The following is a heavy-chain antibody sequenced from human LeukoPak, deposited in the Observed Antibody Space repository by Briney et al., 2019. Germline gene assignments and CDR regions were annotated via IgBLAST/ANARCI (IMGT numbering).Heavy chain of an antibody. J-gene: IGHJ5*02. D-gene: IGHD3-16*01. CDR2: IYYSGST. V-gene: IGHV4-39*01. CDR3: ARRTYFGGFDP. CDR1: GGPISSNSYY. Sequence: SETLSLTCAVSGGPISSNSYYWGWIRQPPGKGLEWIGSIYYSGSTYYNPSLKSRVTISVDTSKNQFSLKLSSVTAADTAVYYCARRTYFGGFDPWGQGTLVTVSS.